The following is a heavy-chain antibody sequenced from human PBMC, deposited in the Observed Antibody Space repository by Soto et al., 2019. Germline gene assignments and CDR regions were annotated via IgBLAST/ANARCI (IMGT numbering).Heavy chain of an antibody. CDR3: AGGHRVATLLDY. J-gene: IGHJ4*02. CDR1: GFTFSSYA. Sequence: QVQLVESGGGVVQPGRSLRLSCAASGFTFSSYAMHWVRQAPGKGLEWVAVISYDGSNKYYADSVKGRFTISRDNSKNTLDLQMNSLRAEDTAVYYCAGGHRVATLLDYWGQGTLVTVSS. V-gene: IGHV3-30-3*01. CDR2: ISYDGSNK. D-gene: IGHD5-12*01.